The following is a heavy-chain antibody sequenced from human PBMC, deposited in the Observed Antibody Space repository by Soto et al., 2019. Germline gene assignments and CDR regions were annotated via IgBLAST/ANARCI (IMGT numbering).Heavy chain of an antibody. CDR3: ARGSLAGITWADY. CDR1: GYTFSNYG. J-gene: IGHJ4*03. Sequence: ASVKVSCKGSGYTFSNYGISWVRQAPRQGLEWMGWISAYSGNTDYAQKFQGRITLTTDSPTNTVYMELKSLKSDDTAVYYCARGSLAGITWADYWGQGTTVTVSS. CDR2: ISAYSGNT. D-gene: IGHD1-7*01. V-gene: IGHV1-18*01.